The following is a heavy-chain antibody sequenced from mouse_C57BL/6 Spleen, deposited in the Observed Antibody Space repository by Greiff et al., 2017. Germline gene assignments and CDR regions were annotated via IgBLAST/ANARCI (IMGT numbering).Heavy chain of an antibody. CDR3: ARPRTSNYFDY. Sequence: EVKVVESGGGLVKPGGSLKLSCAASGFTFSDYGMHWVRQAPEKGLEWVAYISSGSSTIYYADTVKGRFTLSRDNAKNTLFLQMTSLRSEDTAMYYCARPRTSNYFDYWGQGTTLTVSS. CDR2: ISSGSSTI. V-gene: IGHV5-17*01. CDR1: GFTFSDYG. J-gene: IGHJ2*01.